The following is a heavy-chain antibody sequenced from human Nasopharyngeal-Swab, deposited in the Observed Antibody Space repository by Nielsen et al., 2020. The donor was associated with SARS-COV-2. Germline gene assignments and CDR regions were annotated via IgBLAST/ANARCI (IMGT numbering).Heavy chain of an antibody. CDR2: ISYDGSNK. J-gene: IGHJ4*02. Sequence: GGSLRLSCAASGFTFSSYAMHWVRQAPGKGLEWVAVISYDGSNKYYADSVKGRFTISRDNSKNTLYLQMNSLRAEDTAVYYCARGGSSGYFRYYFDYWGQGTLVTVSS. CDR1: GFTFSSYA. CDR3: ARGGSSGYFRYYFDY. V-gene: IGHV3-30-3*01. D-gene: IGHD3-22*01.